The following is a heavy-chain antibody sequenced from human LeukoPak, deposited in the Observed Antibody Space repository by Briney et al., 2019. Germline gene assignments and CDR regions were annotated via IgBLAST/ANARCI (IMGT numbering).Heavy chain of an antibody. CDR1: EFTFSNYA. D-gene: IGHD5-24*01. J-gene: IGHJ4*02. Sequence: GGSLRLSCAASEFTFSNYAMNWVRQAPGKGLEWVAAISGSGGSTYYADSVKGRFTISRDNSKNTLYLQTNSLRAEDTAVYYCAKDREMATITIAYYFDYWGQGTLVTVSS. V-gene: IGHV3-23*01. CDR2: ISGSGGST. CDR3: AKDREMATITIAYYFDY.